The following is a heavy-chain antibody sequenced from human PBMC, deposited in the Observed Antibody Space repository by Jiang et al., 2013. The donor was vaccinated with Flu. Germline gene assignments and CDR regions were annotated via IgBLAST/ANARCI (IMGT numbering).Heavy chain of an antibody. CDR1: GYTFTSYG. V-gene: IGHV1-18*04. CDR2: ISAYNGNT. D-gene: IGHD2-2*02. CDR3: ARDFVVPAAISYYYYYGMDV. J-gene: IGHJ6*02. Sequence: SGAEVKKPGASVKVSCKASGYTFTSYGISWVRQAPGQGLEWMGWISAYNGNTNYAQKLQGRVTMTTDTSTSTAYMELRSLRSDDTAVYYCARDFVVPAAISYYYYYGMDVWGQGTTVTVSS.